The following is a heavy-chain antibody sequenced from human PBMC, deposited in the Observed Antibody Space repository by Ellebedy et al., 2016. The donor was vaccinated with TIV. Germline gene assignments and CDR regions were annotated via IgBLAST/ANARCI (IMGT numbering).Heavy chain of an antibody. Sequence: GESLKISCAASGFPFSDYYMDCVCQAPGKGLEWVGRIGNKVNGHVTQFAASVRGRFTITRDDSDNSVSLDMNSLKSEETAVYYCVRRHWSAFDLWGQGTMVAVSS. V-gene: IGHV3-72*01. J-gene: IGHJ3*01. D-gene: IGHD1-1*01. CDR1: GFPFSDYY. CDR3: VRRHWSAFDL. CDR2: IGNKVNGHVT.